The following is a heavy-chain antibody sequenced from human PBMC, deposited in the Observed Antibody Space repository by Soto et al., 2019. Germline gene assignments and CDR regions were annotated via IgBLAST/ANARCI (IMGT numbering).Heavy chain of an antibody. V-gene: IGHV1-8*02. J-gene: IGHJ5*02. CDR2: MNPNSGNT. D-gene: IGHD3-16*02. CDR3: ARAPRDYDYVWGSYRSDWFDP. CDR1: GYTFTGYY. Sequence: ASVKVSCKASGYTFTGYYMHWVRQATGQGLEWMGWMNPNSGNTGYAQKFQGRVTMTRNTSISTAYMELSSLRSEDTAVYYCARAPRDYDYVWGSYRSDWFDPWG.